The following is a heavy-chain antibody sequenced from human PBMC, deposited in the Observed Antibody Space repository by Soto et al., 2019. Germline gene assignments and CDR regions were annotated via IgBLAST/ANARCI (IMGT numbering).Heavy chain of an antibody. CDR1: GFTFSSYA. J-gene: IGHJ4*02. CDR3: AKEKKLRYFDWPCKGGYFDY. D-gene: IGHD3-9*01. V-gene: IGHV3-23*01. CDR2: ISGSGGST. Sequence: GGSLRLSCAASGFTFSSYAMSWVRQAPGKGLEWVSAISGSGGSTYYADSVKGRFTISRDNSKNTLYLQMNSLRAEDTAVYYCAKEKKLRYFDWPCKGGYFDYWGQGTLVTVSS.